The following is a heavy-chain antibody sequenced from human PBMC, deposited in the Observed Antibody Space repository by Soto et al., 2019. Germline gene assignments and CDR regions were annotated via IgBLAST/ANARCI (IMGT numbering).Heavy chain of an antibody. CDR3: AREEGS. CDR2: ISYDGSNK. V-gene: IGHV3-30-3*01. Sequence: QVQLVESGGGVVQPGRSLRLSCAASGFTFSSYAMHWFRQAPGKGLEWVAVISYDGSNKYYADSVKGRFTISRDNSKTTLYLPMNSLRAEDTAVYYCAREEGSWGQGTLVTVSS. CDR1: GFTFSSYA. J-gene: IGHJ4*02.